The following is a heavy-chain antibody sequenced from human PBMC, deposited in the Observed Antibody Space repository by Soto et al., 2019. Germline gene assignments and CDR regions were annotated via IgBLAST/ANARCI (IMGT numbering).Heavy chain of an antibody. CDR3: AKKGKVAVPVYYFDY. J-gene: IGHJ4*02. CDR2: ITGSGATT. D-gene: IGHD6-19*01. Sequence: PGGSLRLSCAASGITFSSYAMSWVRQAPGKGLEWVSGITGSGATTYYADSVKGRFTISGDNSKNTLLLQLNSLRPEDTDVYYCAKKGKVAVPVYYFDYWGQGTLVTVSS. CDR1: GITFSSYA. V-gene: IGHV3-23*01.